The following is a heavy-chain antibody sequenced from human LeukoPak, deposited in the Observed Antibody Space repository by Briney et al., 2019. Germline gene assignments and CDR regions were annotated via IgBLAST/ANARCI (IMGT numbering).Heavy chain of an antibody. V-gene: IGHV3-33*08. D-gene: IGHD3-9*01. CDR1: GFTFSSYA. CDR2: IWYDGSNK. CDR3: ARGGFVLRYFDWLPIKGDLDY. J-gene: IGHJ4*02. Sequence: GGSLRLSCAASGFTFSSYAMSWVRQAPGKGLEWVAVIWYDGSNKYYADSVKGRFTIARDNSKNTLYLQMKSLRAEDTAVYYCARGGFVLRYFDWLPIKGDLDYWGQGTLVTVSS.